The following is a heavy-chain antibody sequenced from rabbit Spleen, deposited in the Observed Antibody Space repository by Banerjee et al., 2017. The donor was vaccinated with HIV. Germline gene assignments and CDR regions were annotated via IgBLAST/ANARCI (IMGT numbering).Heavy chain of an antibody. D-gene: IGHD8-1*01. Sequence: QSLEESGGGLVKPGASMTLTCKASGFSFNNGYDMCWVRQAPGKGLEWIACIYAGSSSGTYSATWAKGRFSISKTSSTTVTLQMTTLTAADTATYFCARDTGTSFSTYGMDLWGQGTLVTVS. J-gene: IGHJ6*01. CDR2: IYAGSSSGT. V-gene: IGHV1S40*01. CDR1: GFSFNNGYD. CDR3: ARDTGTSFSTYGMDL.